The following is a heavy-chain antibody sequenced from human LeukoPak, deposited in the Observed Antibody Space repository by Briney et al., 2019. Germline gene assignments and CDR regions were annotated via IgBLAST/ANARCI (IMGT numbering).Heavy chain of an antibody. J-gene: IGHJ4*02. V-gene: IGHV3-21*01. Sequence: ADSVKGRFTISRDNAKNSLYLQMNSLRAEDTAVYYCARLGLGYYDYVWGELDYWGQGTLVTVSS. D-gene: IGHD3-16*01. CDR3: ARLGLGYYDYVWGELDY.